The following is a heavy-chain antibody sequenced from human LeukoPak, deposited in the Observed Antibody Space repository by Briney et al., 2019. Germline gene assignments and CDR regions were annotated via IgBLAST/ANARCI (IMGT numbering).Heavy chain of an antibody. CDR1: GFTFSSYW. J-gene: IGHJ4*02. Sequence: GSLRLSCAASGFTFSSYWMHWVRQAPGKGLEWIGSIYYSGSTYYNPSLKSRITISVDTSKNQVSLKLSSVTAADTAVYYCASLYSGYDPSDYWGQGTLVTVSS. D-gene: IGHD5-12*01. CDR3: ASLYSGYDPSDY. V-gene: IGHV4-39*01. CDR2: IYYSGST.